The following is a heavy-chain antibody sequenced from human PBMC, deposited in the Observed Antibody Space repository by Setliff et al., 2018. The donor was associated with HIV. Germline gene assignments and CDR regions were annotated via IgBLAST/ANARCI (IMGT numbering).Heavy chain of an antibody. J-gene: IGHJ6*03. V-gene: IGHV3-21*01. Sequence: GGSLRLSCAASGFTLSSSHMTWVRQAPGKGLEWVSSISSSSSNIYYADSVKGRFTISRDNAKNSLYLQMNSLRAEDTAVYYCARDSEATAWDYYYYMDVWGKGTTVTVSS. CDR1: GFTLSSSH. CDR3: ARDSEATAWDYYYYMDV. D-gene: IGHD5-18*01. CDR2: ISSSSSNI.